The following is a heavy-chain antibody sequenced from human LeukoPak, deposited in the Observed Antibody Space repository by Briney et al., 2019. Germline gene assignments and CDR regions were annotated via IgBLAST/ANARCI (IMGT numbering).Heavy chain of an antibody. Sequence: SETLSLTCTVSGGSISSYYWSWIRQPAGKGLEWIGRIYTSGSTNYNPSLKSRVTMSVDTSKNQFSLKLSSVTAADTAVYYCARGGDIVVVPAAIPDLGYCSGGSCYQSSPFDYWGQGTLVTVSS. CDR3: ARGGDIVVVPAAIPDLGYCSGGSCYQSSPFDY. D-gene: IGHD2-15*01. V-gene: IGHV4-4*07. J-gene: IGHJ4*02. CDR1: GGSISSYY. CDR2: IYTSGST.